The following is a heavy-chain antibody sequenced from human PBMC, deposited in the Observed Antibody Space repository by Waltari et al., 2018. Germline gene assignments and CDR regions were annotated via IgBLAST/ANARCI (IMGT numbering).Heavy chain of an antibody. Sequence: EVQLVESGGGLVKPGGSLRLSCAASGFTFSSYSMNWVRQAPGKGLEWVSSISSSSSYIYYADSVNGRFTISRDNAKNALYLQMNSLRAEDTAVYYCAVQYYYGSGSYSTWYFDLWGRGTLVTVSS. J-gene: IGHJ2*01. CDR3: AVQYYYGSGSYSTWYFDL. CDR2: ISSSSSYI. D-gene: IGHD3-10*01. CDR1: GFTFSSYS. V-gene: IGHV3-21*03.